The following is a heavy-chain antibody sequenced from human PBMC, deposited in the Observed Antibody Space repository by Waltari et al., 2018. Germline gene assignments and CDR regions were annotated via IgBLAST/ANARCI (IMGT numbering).Heavy chain of an antibody. J-gene: IGHJ4*02. CDR2: IRDSGVIT. V-gene: IGHV3-23*01. CDR1: GFNFISYA. CDR3: ARHLYSIDYLELAK. D-gene: IGHD3-22*01. Sequence: SGFNFISYAMSWVRQAPGKGLWWVSGIRDSGVITKYVDSVKGRFTVSRDNSKNTVFLHLNSLRAEDTAIYYCARHLYSIDYLELAKWGQGTLVTVSS.